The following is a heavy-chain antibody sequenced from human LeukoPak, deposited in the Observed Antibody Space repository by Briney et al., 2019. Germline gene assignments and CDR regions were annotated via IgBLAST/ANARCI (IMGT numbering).Heavy chain of an antibody. CDR3: ARAPHNYYFDY. V-gene: IGHV4-59*11. Sequence: SETLSLTCTVSGDSITNHYWSWIRQPPGRELQWIGYIYYSGSTNYNPSLKSRVTISVDTSETRFSLKLTSVTAADTAVYYCARAPHNYYFDYWGQGALVTVSS. J-gene: IGHJ4*02. CDR2: IYYSGST. CDR1: GDSITNHY.